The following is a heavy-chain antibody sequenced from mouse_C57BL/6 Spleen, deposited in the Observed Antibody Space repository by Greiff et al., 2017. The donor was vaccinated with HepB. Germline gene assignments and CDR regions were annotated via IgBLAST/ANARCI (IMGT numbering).Heavy chain of an antibody. CDR3: TRVYYSNAYYFDY. CDR1: GYTFTSYW. CDR2: IYPGNSDT. V-gene: IGHV1-5*01. D-gene: IGHD2-5*01. Sequence: EVQLQQSGTVLARPGASVKMSCKTSGYTFTSYWMHWVKQRPGQGLEWIGAIYPGNSDTSYNQKFKGKAKLTAVTSASTAYMELSSLTNEDSAVYYCTRVYYSNAYYFDYWGQGTTLTVSS. J-gene: IGHJ2*01.